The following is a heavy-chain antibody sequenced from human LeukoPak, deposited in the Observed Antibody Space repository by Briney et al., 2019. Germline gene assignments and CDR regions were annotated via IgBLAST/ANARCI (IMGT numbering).Heavy chain of an antibody. D-gene: IGHD2-21*01. Sequence: GGSLRLSXAASGFTFDNYGMSWVRQAPGKGMEWVSGINWNGGSTGYADSVKGRFTISRENAKNSLYLQMNSLRAEDTALYYCAIAHKYSMSGYYFDHWGQGTLVTVSS. J-gene: IGHJ4*02. CDR3: AIAHKYSMSGYYFDH. CDR1: GFTFDNYG. CDR2: INWNGGST. V-gene: IGHV3-20*04.